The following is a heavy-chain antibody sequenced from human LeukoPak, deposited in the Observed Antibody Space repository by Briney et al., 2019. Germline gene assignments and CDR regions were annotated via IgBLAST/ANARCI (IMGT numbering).Heavy chain of an antibody. CDR3: ARASGSPYGDYYLYY. Sequence: SETLSLTCTVSGGSISSSSYYWGWIRQPPGKGLEWIGSIYYSGSTYYNPSLKSRVTISVDTSKNQFSLKLSSVTAADTAVYYCARASGSPYGDYYLYYWGQGTLVTVSS. CDR1: GGSISSSSYY. J-gene: IGHJ4*02. V-gene: IGHV4-39*01. CDR2: IYYSGST. D-gene: IGHD4-17*01.